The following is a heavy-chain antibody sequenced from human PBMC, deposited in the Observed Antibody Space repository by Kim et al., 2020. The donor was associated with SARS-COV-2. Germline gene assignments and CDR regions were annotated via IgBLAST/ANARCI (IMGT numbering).Heavy chain of an antibody. V-gene: IGHV1-69*13. D-gene: IGHD6-13*01. CDR1: GGTFSSYA. J-gene: IGHJ6*02. CDR3: ARGGYSSSNYYYGMDV. Sequence: SVKVSCKASGGTFSSYAISWVRQAPGQGLEWMGGIIPIFGTANYAQKFQGRVTITADESTSTAYMELSSLRSEDTAVYYCARGGYSSSNYYYGMDVWGQGTPVTVSS. CDR2: IIPIFGTA.